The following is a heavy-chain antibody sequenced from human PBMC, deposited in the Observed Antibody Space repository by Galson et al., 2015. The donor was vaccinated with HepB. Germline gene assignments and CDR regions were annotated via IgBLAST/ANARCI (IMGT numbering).Heavy chain of an antibody. CDR1: GYTFNKYG. CDR2: ISTKRGNT. V-gene: IGHV1-18*01. CDR3: ARDVDWALDY. J-gene: IGHJ4*02. Sequence: SVKVSCKASGYTFNKYGISWVRQAPGQGLEWMGWISTKRGNTKHAQNSQGRVTMTTETSTNTAYMELRSLRSADTAVYYCARDVDWALDYWGQGTLVTVSS. D-gene: IGHD3-9*01.